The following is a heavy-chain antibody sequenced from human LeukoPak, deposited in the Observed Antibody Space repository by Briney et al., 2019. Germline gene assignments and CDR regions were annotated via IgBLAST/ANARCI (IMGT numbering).Heavy chain of an antibody. D-gene: IGHD4-17*01. V-gene: IGHV3-23*01. J-gene: IGHJ2*01. CDR1: GFTFSSYA. CDR3: AKDRGGDYGWYYDL. CDR2: IRGSGGST. Sequence: GGSLRLSCAASGFTFSSYAMSWVRQAPGKGLEWVSAIRGSGGSTYYADSVKSRFTISRDNSKNTMNLHMNSLRDEDTAVYYCAKDRGGDYGWYYDLWGRGPLVTVSS.